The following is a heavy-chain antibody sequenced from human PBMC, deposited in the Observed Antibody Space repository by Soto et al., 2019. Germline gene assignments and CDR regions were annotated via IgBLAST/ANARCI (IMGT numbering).Heavy chain of an antibody. CDR1: GGSISNYY. CDR2: IFYSGST. CDR3: ARVSGSYYYGMDV. D-gene: IGHD1-26*01. J-gene: IGHJ6*02. V-gene: IGHV4-59*12. Sequence: SETLSVTCTVSGGSISNYYWSWIRQPPGRGLEWIGHIFYSGSTNYNPSLKSRVTISVDRSKNQFSLKLSSVTAADTAVYYCARVSGSYYYGMDVWGQGTTVTVS.